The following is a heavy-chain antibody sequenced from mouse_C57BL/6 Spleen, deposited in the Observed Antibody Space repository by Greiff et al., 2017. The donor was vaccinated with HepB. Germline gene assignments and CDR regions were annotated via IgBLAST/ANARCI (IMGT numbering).Heavy chain of an antibody. CDR2: ISSGSSTI. Sequence: EVKLMESGGGLVKPGGSLKLSCAASGFTFSDYGMHWVRQAPEKGLEWVAYISSGSSTIYYADTVKGRFTISRDNAKNTLFLQMTSLRSEDTAMYYCARPEYHYYGSNWFAYWGQGTLVTVSA. J-gene: IGHJ3*01. D-gene: IGHD1-1*01. CDR1: GFTFSDYG. V-gene: IGHV5-17*01. CDR3: ARPEYHYYGSNWFAY.